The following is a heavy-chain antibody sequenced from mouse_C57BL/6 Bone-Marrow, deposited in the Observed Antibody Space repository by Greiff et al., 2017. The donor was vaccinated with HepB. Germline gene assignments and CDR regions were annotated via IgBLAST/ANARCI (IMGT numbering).Heavy chain of an antibody. V-gene: IGHV1-26*01. CDR3: ARDGYNPFDWYFDV. CDR2: INHNNGGT. Sequence: EVQLQQSGPELVKPGASVKISCKASGYTFTDYYMNWVKQSHGKSLEWIGDINHNNGGTSYNQKFKGKATLTVEKSSRTAYMELRSLTSEESAVYYCARDGYNPFDWYFDVWGTGTTVTVSS. J-gene: IGHJ1*03. CDR1: GYTFTDYY. D-gene: IGHD2-3*01.